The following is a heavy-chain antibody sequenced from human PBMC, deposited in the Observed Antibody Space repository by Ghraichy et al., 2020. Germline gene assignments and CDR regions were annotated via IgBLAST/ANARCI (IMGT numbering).Heavy chain of an antibody. J-gene: IGHJ4*02. D-gene: IGHD5-18*01. Sequence: GESLNISCAASGFTFTSYAISWVRQAPGKGLEWVSSISAGGRDTYYADSLEGRLTISRNNSKNALYLQMNSLRADDTAVYYCAKQTGYRHGYLDYWGQGTLVTVSS. CDR2: ISAGGRDT. CDR1: GFTFTSYA. CDR3: AKQTGYRHGYLDY. V-gene: IGHV3-23*01.